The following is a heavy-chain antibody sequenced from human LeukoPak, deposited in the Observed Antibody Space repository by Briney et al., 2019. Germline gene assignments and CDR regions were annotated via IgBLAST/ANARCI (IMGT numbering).Heavy chain of an antibody. D-gene: IGHD2-15*01. V-gene: IGHV7-4-1*02. CDR3: ARVGYCSGGSCYPNWFDP. J-gene: IGHJ5*02. Sequence: GASVKVSCKASGYTFTSYAMNWVRQAPGQGLEWMGWIYTNTGNPTYAQGFTGRFVFSLDTSVSTAYLQISSLKAEDTAVYYCARVGYCSGGSCYPNWFDPWGQGTLVTVSS. CDR1: GYTFTSYA. CDR2: IYTNTGNP.